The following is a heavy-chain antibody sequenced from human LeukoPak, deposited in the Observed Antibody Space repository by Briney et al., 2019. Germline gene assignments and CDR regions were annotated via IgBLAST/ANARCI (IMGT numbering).Heavy chain of an antibody. Sequence: GASVKVSFKASGYTFTDYYMHWVRQAPGQGLERLGRINPNSGGKKYAQKFQGRVTMTRDTSISTADMELSRLRSDDTAVYYCARGGRNIWGQGTMVTVSS. CDR2: INPNSGGK. V-gene: IGHV1-2*06. J-gene: IGHJ3*02. CDR3: ARGGRNI. CDR1: GYTFTDYY.